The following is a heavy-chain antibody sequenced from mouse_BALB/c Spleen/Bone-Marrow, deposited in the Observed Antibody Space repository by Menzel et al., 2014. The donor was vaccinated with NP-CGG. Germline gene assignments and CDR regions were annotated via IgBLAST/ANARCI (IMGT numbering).Heavy chain of an antibody. D-gene: IGHD1-2*01. CDR3: AKNRDGGVVDY. V-gene: IGHV2-5*01. CDR1: GFSLTNHG. J-gene: IGHJ2*01. CDR2: IWRGGGT. Sequence: VKLQESGPGLVQPSQSLSITCTVSGFSLTNHGVHWVRQSPGKGLEWLGVIWRGGGTDYNAAFMSRLSITKDNSKSQVFFEMNSLQGDDTAICYCAKNRDGGVVDYWGRGTTLTVSS.